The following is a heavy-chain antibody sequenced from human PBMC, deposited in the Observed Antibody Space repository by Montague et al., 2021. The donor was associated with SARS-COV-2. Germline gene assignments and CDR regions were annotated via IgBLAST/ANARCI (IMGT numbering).Heavy chain of an antibody. Sequence: PALVKPTQTLTLTRTFSGFSLNASGVDVGWIRQPPGKALEWLASIYWDYDKRYRPSLKTRLTITTDTSKSQVVLRMTKVAPVDTATYYCAHSPRESGFWGQGTLVTVSS. CDR1: GFSLNASGVD. CDR3: AHSPRESGF. CDR2: IYWDYDK. J-gene: IGHJ4*02. V-gene: IGHV2-5*02. D-gene: IGHD5-24*01.